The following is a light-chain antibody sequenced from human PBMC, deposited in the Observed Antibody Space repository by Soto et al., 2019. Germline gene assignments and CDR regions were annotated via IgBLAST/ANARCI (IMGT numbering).Light chain of an antibody. CDR1: QSVSSY. CDR3: QQSSNWPPIT. Sequence: EILLTQSPATLSLSPGERATLSRKSSQSVSSYLAWCQQKPGQAPRLLIYDASNRATGIPARFSGSGSGTDFTLNISSLEPEDFAVYYCQQSSNWPPITFGQGTRLEI. CDR2: DAS. J-gene: IGKJ5*01. V-gene: IGKV3-11*01.